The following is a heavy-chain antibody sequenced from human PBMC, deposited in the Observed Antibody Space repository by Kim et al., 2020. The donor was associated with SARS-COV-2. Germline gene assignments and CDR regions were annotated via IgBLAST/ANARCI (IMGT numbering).Heavy chain of an antibody. CDR3: ATEGFSHDSSGYYHNYFDY. CDR2: FDPEDGET. V-gene: IGHV1-24*01. J-gene: IGHJ4*02. CDR1: GYTLTELS. Sequence: ASVKVSCKVSGYTLTELSMHWVRQAPGKGLEWMGGFDPEDGETIYAQKFQGRVTMTEDTSTDTAYMELSSLRSEDTAVYYCATEGFSHDSSGYYHNYFDYWGQGTLVTVSS. D-gene: IGHD3-22*01.